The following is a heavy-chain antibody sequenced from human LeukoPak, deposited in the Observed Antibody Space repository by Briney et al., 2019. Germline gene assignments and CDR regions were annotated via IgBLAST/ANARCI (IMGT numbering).Heavy chain of an antibody. D-gene: IGHD2-2*01. V-gene: IGHV5-51*01. CDR1: GYTSSNSI. CDR2: INPGDSKT. CDR3: PRLPAASAMRGDY. J-gene: IGHJ4*02. Sequence: GESLKISCKGSGYTSSNSIISWVRQMPGKGLEGMGIINPGDSKTRYYPSSPVQSPISADDPITHAYLQWSSLRASDTAMYYYPRLPAASAMRGDYWGQGTLVTVSS.